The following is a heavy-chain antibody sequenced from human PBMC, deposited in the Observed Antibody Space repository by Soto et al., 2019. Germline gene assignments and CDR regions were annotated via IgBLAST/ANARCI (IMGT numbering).Heavy chain of an antibody. J-gene: IGHJ6*03. Sequence: GGSLRLSCAASGFTFSNAWMSWVRQAPGKGLEWVGRIKSKTDGGTTDYAAPVKGRFTISRDDSKNTLYLQMNSLKTEDTAVYYCTTETRGEDYYYYMDVWGKGTTVTVSS. D-gene: IGHD3-16*01. CDR3: TTETRGEDYYYYMDV. V-gene: IGHV3-15*01. CDR2: IKSKTDGGTT. CDR1: GFTFSNAW.